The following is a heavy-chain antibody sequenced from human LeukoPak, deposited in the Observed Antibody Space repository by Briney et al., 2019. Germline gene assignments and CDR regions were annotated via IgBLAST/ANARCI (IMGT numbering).Heavy chain of an antibody. CDR1: GFTFSNYA. J-gene: IGHJ6*02. D-gene: IGHD6-19*01. Sequence: GGSLRLSCAASGFTFSNYAMSWVRQAPGRGLEWVSAISGSGDYTNYADSVKGRFTISRDNSKNTLYLQMNSLRAEDTAVYYCARDLVQWLVPSKAEYYYYYGMDVWGQGTTVTVSS. CDR3: ARDLVQWLVPSKAEYYYYYGMDV. CDR2: ISGSGDYT. V-gene: IGHV3-23*01.